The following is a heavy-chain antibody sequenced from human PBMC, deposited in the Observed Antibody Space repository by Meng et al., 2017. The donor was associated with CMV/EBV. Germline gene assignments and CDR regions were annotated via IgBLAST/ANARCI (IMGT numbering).Heavy chain of an antibody. CDR3: ARGGNRFDP. J-gene: IGHJ5*02. Sequence: QGQLKPWGADLLKASETPSLTCAVFGGSFSGYYWSCVRQPPGKGLEWIGEINHSGSTNYNPSLRSLVTISVDTSKNQFSLKLSSVTAADTAVYYCARGGNRFDPWGQGTLVTVSS. CDR1: GGSFSGYY. CDR2: INHSGST. V-gene: IGHV4-34*01.